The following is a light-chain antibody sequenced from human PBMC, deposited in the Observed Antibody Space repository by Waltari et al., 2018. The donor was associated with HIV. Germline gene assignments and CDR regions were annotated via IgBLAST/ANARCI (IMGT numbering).Light chain of an antibody. Sequence: DTQMTQSTATVSASVGDRVTITCRASQSISTNLAWYQQKPGQPPKLLMRKASSLESGVSSRFSGSGSGTDFTLTINNLQTEDSATYYCQEYQGHLWTFGQGTKVEI. V-gene: IGKV1-5*03. CDR2: KAS. CDR3: QEYQGHLWT. CDR1: QSISTN. J-gene: IGKJ1*01.